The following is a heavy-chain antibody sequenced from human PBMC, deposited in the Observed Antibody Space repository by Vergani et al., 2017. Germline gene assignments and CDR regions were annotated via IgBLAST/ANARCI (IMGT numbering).Heavy chain of an antibody. J-gene: IGHJ6*02. CDR3: ARDVPLPPPMVRGVSEYYYGMDV. CDR2: IIPIFGTA. V-gene: IGHV1-69*01. D-gene: IGHD3-10*01. Sequence: QVQLVQSGAEVKKPGSSVKVSCKASGGTFSSYAISWVRQAPGQGLEWMGGIIPIFGTANYAQKFQGRVTITADESTSTAYMELSSLRSEDTAGYYCARDVPLPPPMVRGVSEYYYGMDVWGQGTTVTVSS. CDR1: GGTFSSYA.